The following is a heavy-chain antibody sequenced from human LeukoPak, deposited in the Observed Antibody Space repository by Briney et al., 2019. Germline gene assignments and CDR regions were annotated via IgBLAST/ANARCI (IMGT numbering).Heavy chain of an antibody. V-gene: IGHV3-48*02. J-gene: IGHJ4*02. D-gene: IGHD1-26*01. CDR3: ASSGSYRFDY. CDR1: GFTFTSYS. CDR2: ITASGTAM. Sequence: GGSLRLSCAASGFTFTSYSMSWVRQAPGKGLEWVSHITASGTAMFYADSVKGRFTISRDNAKNSLYLQMNSLRDEDTAVYYCASSGSYRFDYWGQGTLVTVSS.